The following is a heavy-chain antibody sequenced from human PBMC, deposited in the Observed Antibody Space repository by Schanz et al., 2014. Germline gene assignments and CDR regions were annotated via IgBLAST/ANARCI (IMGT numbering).Heavy chain of an antibody. J-gene: IGHJ6*02. CDR3: ARDRDAGGYDS. D-gene: IGHD5-12*01. CDR1: GFTVSAYS. V-gene: IGHV3-21*02. Sequence: EVQVVESGGGLVRPGGSLRLSCSGFTVSAYSANWVRQAPGKGLEWVSSISSSGGHIYYADSVKGRFTISRDNAKNSVYLQMHSLRAEDTALYYCARDRDAGGYDSWGQGTTVTVSS. CDR2: ISSSGGHI.